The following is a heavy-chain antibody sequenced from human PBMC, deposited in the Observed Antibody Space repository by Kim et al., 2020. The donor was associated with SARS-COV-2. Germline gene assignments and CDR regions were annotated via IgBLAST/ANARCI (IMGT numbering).Heavy chain of an antibody. CDR3: TTRFGTMVRGGDMDV. V-gene: IGHV3-15*01. CDR1: GFTFSNAW. CDR2: IKSKTDGGTT. D-gene: IGHD3-10*01. J-gene: IGHJ6*02. Sequence: GGSLRLSCAASGFTFSNAWMSWVRQAPGKGLEWVGRIKSKTDGGTTDYAAPVKGRFTISRDDSKNTLYLQMNSLKTEDTAVYYCTTRFGTMVRGGDMDVWGQGTRVPVSS.